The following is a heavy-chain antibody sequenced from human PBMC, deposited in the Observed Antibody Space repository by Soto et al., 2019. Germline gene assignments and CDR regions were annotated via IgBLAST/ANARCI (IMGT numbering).Heavy chain of an antibody. CDR2: IYYSGST. V-gene: IGHV4-39*01. CDR3: ASGRYFDWLLSWYYYYGMDV. J-gene: IGHJ6*02. D-gene: IGHD3-9*01. Sequence: PSETLSLTCTVSGGSISSSSYYWGWIRQPPGKGLEWIGSIYYSGSTYYNPSLKSRVTISVDTSKNQFSLKLSSVTAADTAVYYCASGRYFDWLLSWYYYYGMDVWGQGTTVT. CDR1: GGSISSSSYY.